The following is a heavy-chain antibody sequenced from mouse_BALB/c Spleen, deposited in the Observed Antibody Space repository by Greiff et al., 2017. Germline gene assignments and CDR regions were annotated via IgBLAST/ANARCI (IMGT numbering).Heavy chain of an antibody. CDR3: TREVTGDWYFDV. CDR1: GYAFSSYW. CDR2: IYPGNSDT. J-gene: IGHJ1*01. V-gene: IGHV1-80*01. Sequence: QVQLQQSGAELVRPGSSVKISCKASGYAFSSYWMNWVKQRPGQGLEWIGQIYPGNSDTSYNQKFKGKAKLTAVTSASTAYMELSSLTNEDSAVYYCTREVTGDWYFDVWGAGTTVTVSS. D-gene: IGHD2-1*01.